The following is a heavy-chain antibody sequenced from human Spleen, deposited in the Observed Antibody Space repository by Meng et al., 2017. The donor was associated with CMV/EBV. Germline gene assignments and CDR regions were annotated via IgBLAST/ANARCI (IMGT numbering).Heavy chain of an antibody. CDR2: INNKAST. Sequence: SETLSLTCAVYGDSFSNYFWNWVRQPPGKGLEWIGEINNKASTNYNPSLKSRVTMSVDTSKNQFSLKLTSVTAADTAMYYCARERRRGDYLWGTYIRDALGIWGQGTMVTVSS. J-gene: IGHJ3*02. CDR3: ARERRRGDYLWGTYIRDALGI. CDR1: GDSFSNYF. D-gene: IGHD3-16*01. V-gene: IGHV4-34*01.